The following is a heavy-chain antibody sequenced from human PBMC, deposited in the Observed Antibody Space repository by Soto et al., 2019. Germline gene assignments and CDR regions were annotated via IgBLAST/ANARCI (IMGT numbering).Heavy chain of an antibody. CDR1: GGTFSSYT. CDR3: ATSLAAAGLFFDY. Sequence: SVKVSCKASGGTFSSYTLSWVRQAPGQGLEWMGRIIPTLGIANYAQKFQGRVTITADKSTSTAYTELHSLRSEATAQHYSATSLAAAGLFFDYWGQGTLVTVSS. J-gene: IGHJ4*02. V-gene: IGHV1-69*02. CDR2: IIPTLGIA. D-gene: IGHD6-13*01.